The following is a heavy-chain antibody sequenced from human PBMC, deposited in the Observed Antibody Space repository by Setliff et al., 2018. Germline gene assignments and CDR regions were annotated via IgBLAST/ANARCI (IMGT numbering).Heavy chain of an antibody. V-gene: IGHV3-21*01. CDR2: ISSSSSYI. J-gene: IGHJ5*02. CDR3: ARESRFGELFPVLS. Sequence: PGGSLRLSCAASGFTFSSYSMNWVRQAPGKGLEWVSSISSSSSYIYYADSVKGRFTISRDNAKNSLYLQMNSLRAEDTAVYYCARESRFGELFPVLSWGQGTLVTVSS. D-gene: IGHD3-10*01. CDR1: GFTFSSYS.